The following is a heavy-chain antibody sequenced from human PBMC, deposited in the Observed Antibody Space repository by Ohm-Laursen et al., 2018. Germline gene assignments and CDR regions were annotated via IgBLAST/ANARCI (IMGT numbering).Heavy chain of an antibody. D-gene: IGHD6-19*01. Sequence: TQTLTLTCTVSGFSLSNARMGVSWIRQPPGKALEWLAHIFSNDEKSYSTSLKSRLTISKDTSKSQVVLTMTNMDPVDTATYYCARTPRRQQWLADDAFDIWGQGTMVTVSS. CDR1: GFSLSNARMG. CDR3: ARTPRRQQWLADDAFDI. J-gene: IGHJ3*02. V-gene: IGHV2-26*01. CDR2: IFSNDEK.